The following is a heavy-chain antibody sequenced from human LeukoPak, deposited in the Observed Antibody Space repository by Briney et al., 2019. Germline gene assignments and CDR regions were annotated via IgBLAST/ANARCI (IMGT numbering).Heavy chain of an antibody. D-gene: IGHD2-2*02. J-gene: IGHJ6*02. CDR1: GGTFSSYA. CDR3: ARRYCSSTSCYKGSYYYYGMDV. CDR2: IIPIFGIA. V-gene: IGHV1-69*04. Sequence: GASVKVSCKASGGTFSSYAISWVRQAPGQGLEWMGRIIPIFGIANYAQKFQGRVTITADKSTSTAYMELSSLRSEDTAVYYCARRYCSSTSCYKGSYYYYGMDVWGQGTTVTVSS.